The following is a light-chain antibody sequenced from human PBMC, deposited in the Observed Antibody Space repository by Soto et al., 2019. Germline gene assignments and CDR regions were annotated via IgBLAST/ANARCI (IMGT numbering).Light chain of an antibody. CDR2: DAS. J-gene: IGKJ4*01. CDR3: QERSNWPSV. Sequence: EIVLTQSPATLSLSPGERAALSSRASQSVSSYLAWYQQNPGQAPRLLLYDASKRATGIPARFSGSGSGTDFTLAISSLESEDLAVYFCQERSNWPSVFGEGTKVEL. CDR1: QSVSSY. V-gene: IGKV3-11*01.